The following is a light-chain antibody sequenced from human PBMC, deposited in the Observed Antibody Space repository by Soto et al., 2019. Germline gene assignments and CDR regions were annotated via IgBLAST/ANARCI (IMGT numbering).Light chain of an antibody. CDR2: RAS. J-gene: IGKJ1*01. CDR1: QSINSW. Sequence: DIQMTQSPSTLSASVGDSVTITCRASQSINSWLAWYQQKPGKAPKLLIYRASTLESGVPSRFSGSGSGTEFILTISSLQPDDSATYYCQQSNTYFQWTFGQGTKVDIK. CDR3: QQSNTYFQWT. V-gene: IGKV1-5*03.